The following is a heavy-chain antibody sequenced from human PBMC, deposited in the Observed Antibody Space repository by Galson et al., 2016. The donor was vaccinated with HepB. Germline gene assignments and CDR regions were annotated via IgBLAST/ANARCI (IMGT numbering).Heavy chain of an antibody. Sequence: SLRLSCAASGFTFSNYAMSWVRQAPGQGLEWVSGISGSGYSTYYADSVKDRFTISRDNSENTLYLQMNSLRAEDTAVYYSTKKVPSLRSSGWYLDSWGQGTLLTVSS. CDR1: GFTFSNYA. D-gene: IGHD6-19*01. CDR2: ISGSGYST. V-gene: IGHV3-23*01. J-gene: IGHJ4*02. CDR3: TKKVPSLRSSGWYLDS.